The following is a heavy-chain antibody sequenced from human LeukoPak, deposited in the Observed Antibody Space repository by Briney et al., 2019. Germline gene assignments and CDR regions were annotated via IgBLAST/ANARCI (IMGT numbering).Heavy chain of an antibody. D-gene: IGHD2-2*01. CDR2: SDPNSGGT. CDR1: GYTFTGLY. Sequence: ASVKVSCKASGYTFTGLYVHWVRQAPGQRPEWMGWSDPNSGGTAYAQKFQGRVTMTRDTSISTAYMELSRLRSDDMAVYYCAREVECGSTSCSNDYWGQGTLVTVS. CDR3: AREVECGSTSCSNDY. J-gene: IGHJ4*02. V-gene: IGHV1-2*02.